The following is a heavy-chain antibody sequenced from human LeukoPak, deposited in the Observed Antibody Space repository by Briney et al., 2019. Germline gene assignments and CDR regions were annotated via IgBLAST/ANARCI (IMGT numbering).Heavy chain of an antibody. CDR1: GGSFSGYY. CDR2: INHSGST. J-gene: IGHJ6*02. CDR3: ARVGSSSSWYGMDV. Sequence: SETLSLTCAVYGGSFSGYYWSWIRQPPGKGLEWIGEINHSGSTNYNPSLKSRVTISVDTSKNQFSLKLSSVTAADTAVYYCARVGSSSSWYGMDVWGQGTTVTVSS. D-gene: IGHD6-13*01. V-gene: IGHV4-34*01.